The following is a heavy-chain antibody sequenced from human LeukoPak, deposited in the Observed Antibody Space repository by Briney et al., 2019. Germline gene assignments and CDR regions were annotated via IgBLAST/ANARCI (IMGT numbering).Heavy chain of an antibody. CDR3: AKVAVYYYDSSGYYPFDY. CDR1: GFTFSSYG. Sequence: GGSLRLFCAASGFTFSSYGMHWVRQAPGKGLEWVAFIRYDGSNKYYADSVKGRFTISRDNSKNTLYLQMNSLRAEDTAVYYCAKVAVYYYDSSGYYPFDYWGQGTLVTVSS. D-gene: IGHD3-22*01. V-gene: IGHV3-30*02. CDR2: IRYDGSNK. J-gene: IGHJ4*02.